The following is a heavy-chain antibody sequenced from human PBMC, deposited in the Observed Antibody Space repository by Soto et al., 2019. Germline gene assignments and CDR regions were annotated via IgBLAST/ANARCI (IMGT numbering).Heavy chain of an antibody. CDR2: INHSGST. J-gene: IGHJ5*02. V-gene: IGHV4-34*01. Sequence: SETLSLTCAVYGGSFSGYYWTWIRQPPGTGLEWIGEINHSGSTNYNPSLKSRLTISVDTSKNQFSLKLSSVTAADTAVYYCARERPDGARIDPWGQGTLVTVSS. D-gene: IGHD6-6*01. CDR1: GGSFSGYY. CDR3: ARERPDGARIDP.